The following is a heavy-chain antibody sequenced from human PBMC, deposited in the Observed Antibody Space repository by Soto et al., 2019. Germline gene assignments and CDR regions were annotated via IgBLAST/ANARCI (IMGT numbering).Heavy chain of an antibody. Sequence: EGQLLQSGGGLVQPGESLRVSCAASGFTFSSSGMSWVRQAPGKGLEWVSSISVRDDYRYYADSVKGRFTISRDNSKNTLYLQMNSLPAEDTAVYYCANHGGFDFWGQGTMVAVSS. CDR1: GFTFSSSG. J-gene: IGHJ3*01. V-gene: IGHV3-23*01. CDR3: ANHGGFDF. D-gene: IGHD4-17*01. CDR2: ISVRDDYR.